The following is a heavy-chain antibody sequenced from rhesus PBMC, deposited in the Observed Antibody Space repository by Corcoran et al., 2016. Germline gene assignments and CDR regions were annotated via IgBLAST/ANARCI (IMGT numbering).Heavy chain of an antibody. CDR3: ASGGYYSGSVDY. CDR1: GGSISSSY. V-gene: IGHV4-169*02. D-gene: IGHD3-16*01. Sequence: QLQLQESGPGLVKPSETLSVTCAVSGGSISSSYWSWIRQAPGKGLEWIGYIYGSGSSTNYNPYLKSRVTLSVDTSKNQRSLKLSAVTAADTAVYYCASGGYYSGSVDYWGQGVLVTVSS. J-gene: IGHJ4*01. CDR2: IYGSGSST.